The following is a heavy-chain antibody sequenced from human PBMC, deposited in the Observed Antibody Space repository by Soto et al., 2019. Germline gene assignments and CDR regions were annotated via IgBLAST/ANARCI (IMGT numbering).Heavy chain of an antibody. CDR3: ARGGYCNSTSCYRCGMDV. V-gene: IGHV3-30-3*01. CDR1: GVTFAIYA. CDR2: ISYDGANK. J-gene: IGHJ6*02. D-gene: IGHD2-2*03. Sequence: PGGPLRLSGAASGVTFAIYAMHWGRQGPDKGLEWVAVISYDGANKYYADSVKGRFTISRDSSKNTLYLQMNSLRAEDTAVYFCARGGYCNSTSCYRCGMDVWGQGTTVTVSS.